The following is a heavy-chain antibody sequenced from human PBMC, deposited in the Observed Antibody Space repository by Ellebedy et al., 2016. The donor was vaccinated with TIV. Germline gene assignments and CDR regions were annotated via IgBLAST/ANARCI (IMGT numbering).Heavy chain of an antibody. CDR1: GFTFSTYP. Sequence: GESLKISCAASGFTFSTYPMNWVRQAPGKGLEWVALIWNDGSTKYYVDSVKGRFTIPRDNSNNTLYLQMNSLRPEDTAVYYCARGGLVMTTVTTRPVDWWGQGTLVTVSS. J-gene: IGHJ4*02. CDR2: IWNDGSTK. CDR3: ARGGLVMTTVTTRPVDW. V-gene: IGHV3-33*08. D-gene: IGHD4-11*01.